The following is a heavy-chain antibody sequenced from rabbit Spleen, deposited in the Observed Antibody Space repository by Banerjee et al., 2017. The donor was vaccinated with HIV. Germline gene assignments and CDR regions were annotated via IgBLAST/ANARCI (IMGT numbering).Heavy chain of an antibody. J-gene: IGHJ6*01. CDR1: GFSFSSSYY. CDR2: IGTGSGTT. Sequence: QEQLVESGGGLVQPEGSLTLTCTASGFSFSSSYYMCWVRQAPGKGLEWIACIGTGSGTTYYATWAKGRFTISKTSSTTVTLQMTSLTAADTATYFCARGAGGSPWTYFVLWGPGTLVTVS. CDR3: ARGAGGSPWTYFVL. D-gene: IGHD3-3*01. V-gene: IGHV1S45*01.